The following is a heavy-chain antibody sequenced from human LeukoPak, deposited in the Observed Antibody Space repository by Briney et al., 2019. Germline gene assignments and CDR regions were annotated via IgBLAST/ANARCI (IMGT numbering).Heavy chain of an antibody. J-gene: IGHJ5*02. CDR1: GYTFTGYY. Sequence: ASVKVSCKASGYTFTGYYMHWVRQAPGQGLEWMGWINPNSGGTNYTQKFQGRVTMTRDTSISTAYMGLSRLRSDDTAVYYCAREERGYNWFDPWGQGTLVTVSS. D-gene: IGHD6-25*01. CDR2: INPNSGGT. V-gene: IGHV1-2*02. CDR3: AREERGYNWFDP.